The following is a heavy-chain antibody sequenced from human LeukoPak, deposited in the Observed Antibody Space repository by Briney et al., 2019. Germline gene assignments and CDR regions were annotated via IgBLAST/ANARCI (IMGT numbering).Heavy chain of an antibody. Sequence: PGESLKISCKGSGYSFTSYWIGWVRQMPGKGLEWMGIIYPGDSDTRYSPSFQGQVTISADKSISTAYLQWSSLKASDTAMYYCARRGGGSYSGYYYYGMDVWGQGATVTVSS. CDR3: ARRGGGSYSGYYYYGMDV. V-gene: IGHV5-51*01. J-gene: IGHJ6*02. D-gene: IGHD1-26*01. CDR2: IYPGDSDT. CDR1: GYSFTSYW.